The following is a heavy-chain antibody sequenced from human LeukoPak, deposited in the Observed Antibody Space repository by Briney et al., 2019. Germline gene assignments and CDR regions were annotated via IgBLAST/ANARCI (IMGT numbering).Heavy chain of an antibody. CDR1: GGSISTYY. CDR2: IYYSGNT. D-gene: IGHD6-19*01. J-gene: IGHJ4*02. CDR3: AKGSQQWLVGSPDY. Sequence: PSETLSLTCTVSGGSISTYYWSWIRQPPGKGLEWIGYIYYSGNTNYNPSLKSRVTISVDTSKNQFSLKLSSVTAADTALYYCAKGSQQWLVGSPDYWGQGTLVTVSS. V-gene: IGHV4-59*01.